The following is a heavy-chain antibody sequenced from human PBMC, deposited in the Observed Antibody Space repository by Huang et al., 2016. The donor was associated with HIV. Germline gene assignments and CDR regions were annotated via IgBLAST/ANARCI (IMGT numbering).Heavy chain of an antibody. V-gene: IGHV3-30*02. J-gene: IGHJ3*02. CDR2: IRYDGRNK. D-gene: IGHD3-10*01. Sequence: QVQLVESGGGVVQPGGSLRLSCAASGLPFSSYGMHWVRQAPGKGVEWVAFIRYDGRNKDYADSVRGRVNISRDNSKNTLYLQMNSLRAEDTAVYYCAKGSMANAFDIWGQGTMVTVSS. CDR1: GLPFSSYG. CDR3: AKGSMANAFDI.